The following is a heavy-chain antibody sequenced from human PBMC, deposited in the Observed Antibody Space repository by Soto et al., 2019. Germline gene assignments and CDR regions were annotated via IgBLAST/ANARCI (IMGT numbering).Heavy chain of an antibody. V-gene: IGHV3-30*18. CDR1: GFIFSNYG. Sequence: QVQLVESGGGVVQPGKSLRLSCAASGFIFSNYGMHWVRQAPGKGVEWVALISFDGKNRNYEDSVKGRFTIYRDTPKNTLYLEMNSMRPEDTAFYYCAKRGGVVGGSEHPFFEYWGQGTLVTVSS. J-gene: IGHJ4*02. CDR2: ISFDGKNR. CDR3: AKRGGVVGGSEHPFFEY. D-gene: IGHD2-15*01.